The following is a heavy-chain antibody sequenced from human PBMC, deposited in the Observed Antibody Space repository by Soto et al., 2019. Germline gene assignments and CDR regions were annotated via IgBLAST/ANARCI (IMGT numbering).Heavy chain of an antibody. D-gene: IGHD2-2*01. CDR2: INPNSGGT. CDR3: ARDSEYRLLGAHYYYYGMDV. J-gene: IGHJ6*02. CDR1: GYTFTGYY. V-gene: IGHV1-2*04. Sequence: QVQLVQSGAEVKKPGASVKVSCKASGYTFTGYYMHWVRQAPGQGLEWMGWINPNSGGTNYAQKFKGWGTMTSETSVSTAYMALSRLRSDDTAVYYCARDSEYRLLGAHYYYYGMDVWGQGTTVTVSS.